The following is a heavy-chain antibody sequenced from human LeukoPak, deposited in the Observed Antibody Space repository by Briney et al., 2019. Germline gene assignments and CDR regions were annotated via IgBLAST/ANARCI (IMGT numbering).Heavy chain of an antibody. J-gene: IGHJ4*02. Sequence: GGSLRLSCAASGFTFSDYSMNWVRQAPGKGLEWVSSITSSGTYIYYADSVKGRFTISRDNAKNSLYLQMNSLRTEDTAVYYCARDRANIVVVSASEYWGQGTLVTVSS. CDR2: ITSSGTYI. CDR1: GFTFSDYS. V-gene: IGHV3-21*01. D-gene: IGHD2-21*01. CDR3: ARDRANIVVVSASEY.